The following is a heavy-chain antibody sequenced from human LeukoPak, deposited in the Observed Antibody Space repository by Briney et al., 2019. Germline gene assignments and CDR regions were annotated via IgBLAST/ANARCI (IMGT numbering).Heavy chain of an antibody. Sequence: ETLSLTCTVSGGSISPYYWSWIRQPPGKGLEWVSSISSSSSYIYYADSVKGRFTISRDNAKNSLYLQMSSLRAEDTAVYYCARDHMAGVPAAKNAFDIWGQGTMVTVSS. CDR1: GGSISPYY. V-gene: IGHV3-21*01. CDR2: ISSSSSYI. CDR3: ARDHMAGVPAAKNAFDI. D-gene: IGHD2-2*01. J-gene: IGHJ3*02.